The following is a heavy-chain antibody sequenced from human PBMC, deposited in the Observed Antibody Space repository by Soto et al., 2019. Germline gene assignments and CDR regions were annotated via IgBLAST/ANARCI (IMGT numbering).Heavy chain of an antibody. CDR2: IRSKANSYAT. Sequence: EVQLVESGGGLVQPGGSLKLSCAASGFTFSGSAMHWVRQASGKGLEWVGRIRSKANSYATAYAASVKGRFTISRDDSKNTEYLQMNSLKTEDTAVYYCTRHVIVVVASRRDNWFDPWGQGTLVTVSS. V-gene: IGHV3-73*02. CDR1: GFTFSGSA. CDR3: TRHVIVVVASRRDNWFDP. D-gene: IGHD2-15*01. J-gene: IGHJ5*02.